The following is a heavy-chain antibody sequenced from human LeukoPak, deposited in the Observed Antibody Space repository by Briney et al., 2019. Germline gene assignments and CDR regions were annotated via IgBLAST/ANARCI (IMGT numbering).Heavy chain of an antibody. CDR1: GGTFSSYA. CDR2: IIPIFGTA. Sequence: SVKVSCKASGGTFSSYAISWVRQAPGQGLEWMGGIIPIFGTASYAQKFQGRVTITADESTSTAYMELSSLRSEDTAVYYCGKHKTCGWYWFSGFFEHLGQGTLVTGS. J-gene: IGHJ4*02. V-gene: IGHV1-69*13. CDR3: GKHKTCGWYWFSGFFEH. D-gene: IGHD6-19*01.